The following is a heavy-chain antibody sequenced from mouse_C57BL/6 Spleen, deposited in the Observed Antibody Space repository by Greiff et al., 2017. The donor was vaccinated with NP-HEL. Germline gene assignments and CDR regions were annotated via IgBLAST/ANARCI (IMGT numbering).Heavy chain of an antibody. CDR2: INYDGSST. CDR3: ARANYGRFYAMDY. D-gene: IGHD1-1*01. J-gene: IGHJ4*01. Sequence: DVMLVESEGGLVQPGSSMKLSCTASGFTFSDYYMAWVRQVPEKGLEWVANINYDGSSTYYLDSLKSRFIISRDNAKNILYLQMSSLKSEDTATYYCARANYGRFYAMDYWGQGTSVTVSS. V-gene: IGHV5-16*01. CDR1: GFTFSDYY.